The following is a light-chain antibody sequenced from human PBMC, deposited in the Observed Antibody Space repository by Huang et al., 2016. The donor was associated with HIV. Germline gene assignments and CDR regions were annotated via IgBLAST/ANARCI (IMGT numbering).Light chain of an antibody. J-gene: IGKJ2*01. Sequence: DIQMTQSPSSLSASVGDRVTITCQASEDISNYLNWYQQKPGKAPKLLIYDASNLETGVPSRFIGSGSATDFTFTISSLQPEDIATYYCQHYDNLLPMYTFGQGTKLEIK. CDR2: DAS. V-gene: IGKV1-33*01. CDR1: EDISNY. CDR3: QHYDNLLPMYT.